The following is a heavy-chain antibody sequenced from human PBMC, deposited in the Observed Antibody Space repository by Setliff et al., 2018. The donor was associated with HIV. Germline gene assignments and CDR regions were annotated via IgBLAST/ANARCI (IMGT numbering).Heavy chain of an antibody. J-gene: IGHJ6*03. D-gene: IGHD3-10*01. V-gene: IGHV3-7*01. CDR2: LKQNGSEK. CDR3: ARDANVLWFGDPTYMDV. CDR1: GFTFGSYW. Sequence: GGSLRLSCAASGFTFGSYWMSWVRQAPGKGLEWVANLKQNGSEKYYVDSVKGRFTISRDSAKNSLYLQMSSLRAEDTAVYYCARDANVLWFGDPTYMDVWGKGTTVTVSS.